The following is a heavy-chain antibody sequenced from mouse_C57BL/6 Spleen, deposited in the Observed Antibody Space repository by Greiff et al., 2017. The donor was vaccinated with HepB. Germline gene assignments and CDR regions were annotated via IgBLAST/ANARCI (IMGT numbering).Heavy chain of an antibody. D-gene: IGHD1-1*02. CDR1: GYSITSGYD. J-gene: IGHJ4*01. CDR3: GRGGGRRKDAMDY. Sequence: EVMLVESGPGMVKPSQSLSLTCTVTGYSITSGYDWHLIRHFPGNKLEWMGYISYSGSTNYNPSLKSRISITHDTSTNHFFLKLNCVTNEDTATYEGGRGGGRRKDAMDYGGQGTSVTVSS. V-gene: IGHV3-1*01. CDR2: ISYSGST.